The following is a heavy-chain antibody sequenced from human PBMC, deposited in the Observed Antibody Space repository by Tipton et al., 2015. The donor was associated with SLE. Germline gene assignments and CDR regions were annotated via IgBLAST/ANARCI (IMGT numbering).Heavy chain of an antibody. Sequence: TLSLTCTVSGGFISSSSYYWSWIRQSPGKGLEWIGEINHSGSTNYNPSLKSRVTISVDTSKNQFSLKLSSVTAADTAVYYCARGNSGSCDYWAQGTLVTVSS. CDR1: GGFISSSSYY. J-gene: IGHJ4*02. CDR2: INHSGST. CDR3: ARGNSGSCDY. D-gene: IGHD1-26*01. V-gene: IGHV4-39*07.